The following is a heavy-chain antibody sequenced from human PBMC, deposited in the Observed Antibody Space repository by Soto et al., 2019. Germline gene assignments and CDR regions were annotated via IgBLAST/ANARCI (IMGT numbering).Heavy chain of an antibody. CDR1: GFTFRIYA. J-gene: IGHJ6*02. CDR3: ARGDREDIAVVIGARPGEYGVDV. CDR2: ISYDGSNK. Sequence: QVQLVESGGGVVQLGRSLRLSCAASGFTFRIYAMHWVRQAPGKGLECVAVISYDGSNKFYRDSVKGRFTISRDNSKNTLYLQINSLRYEDTAVYYCARGDREDIAVVIGARPGEYGVDVWGQGTTVSVSS. V-gene: IGHV3-30-3*01. D-gene: IGHD2-15*01.